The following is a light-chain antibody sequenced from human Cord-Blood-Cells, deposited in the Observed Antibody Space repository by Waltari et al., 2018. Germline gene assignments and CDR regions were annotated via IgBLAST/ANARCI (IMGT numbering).Light chain of an antibody. CDR3: QQHNNLLYT. J-gene: IGKJ2*01. CDR1: QSVSSY. CDR2: DAS. V-gene: IGKV3-11*01. Sequence: EIVLTQSPANLSLSPGERATLSCRASQSVSSYLAWYQQKPGQAPRLLIYDASNMATGIPARFSGSGSGTDFTLTISSLEPEDFAVYYCQQHNNLLYTFRQGTKLEIK.